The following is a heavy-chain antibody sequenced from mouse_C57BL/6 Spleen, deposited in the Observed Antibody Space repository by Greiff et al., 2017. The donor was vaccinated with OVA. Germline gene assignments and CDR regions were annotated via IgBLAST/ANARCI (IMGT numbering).Heavy chain of an antibody. V-gene: IGHV1-81*01. CDR3: ARGFQANLYYFDY. J-gene: IGHJ2*01. CDR2: IYPRSGNT. CDR1: GYTFTSYG. D-gene: IGHD4-1*01. Sequence: VKLQESGAELARPGASVKLSCKASGYTFTSYGISWVKQRTGQGLEWIGEIYPRSGNTYYNEKFKGKATLTADKSSSTAYMELRSLTSEDSAVYFCARGFQANLYYFDYWGQGTTLTVSS.